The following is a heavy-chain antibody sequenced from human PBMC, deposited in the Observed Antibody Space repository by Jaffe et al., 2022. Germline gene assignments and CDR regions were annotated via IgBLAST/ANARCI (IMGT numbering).Heavy chain of an antibody. CDR1: GDSISSGNYY. J-gene: IGHJ3*02. D-gene: IGHD2-2*01. CDR2: IYTSGTT. Sequence: QVQLQESGPGLVQPSQTLSLTCTVSGDSISSGNYYWSWIRQPAGKGLEWIGRVYIGRIYTSGTTNYNPSLRSRVSMSVDTSTNQLSLDLSSVTAADTAIYYCARVPDYVYCIRSNCFDEFEIWGRGTMVTVSS. V-gene: IGHV4-61*02. CDR3: ARVPDYVYCIRSNCFDEFEI.